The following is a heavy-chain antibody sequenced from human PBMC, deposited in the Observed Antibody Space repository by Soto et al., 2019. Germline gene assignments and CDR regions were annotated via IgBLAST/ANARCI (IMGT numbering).Heavy chain of an antibody. CDR3: ARDSAPLYYDFWRGYSYYFDY. CDR2: IKQDGSEK. Sequence: EVQLVESGGGLVQPGGSLRLSCAASGFTFSSYWMSWVRQAPGKGLEWVANIKQDGSEKYYVDSVKGRFTISRDNAKNSLYLQMNSLRAEDTAVYYCARDSAPLYYDFWRGYSYYFDYWGQGTLVTVSS. J-gene: IGHJ4*02. CDR1: GFTFSSYW. V-gene: IGHV3-7*01. D-gene: IGHD3-3*01.